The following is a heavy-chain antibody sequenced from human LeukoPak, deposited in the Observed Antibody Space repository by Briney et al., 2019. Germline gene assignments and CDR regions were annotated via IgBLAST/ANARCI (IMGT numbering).Heavy chain of an antibody. CDR1: GYTFTSYY. D-gene: IGHD5-18*01. CDR2: INPNSGGT. Sequence: ASVKVSCTASGYTFTSYYMHWVRQAPGQGLEWMGRINPNSGGTNYAQKFQGRVTMTRDTSISTAYMELSRLRSDDTAVYYCARGVGYSYGLPDYWGQGTLVTVSS. CDR3: ARGVGYSYGLPDY. J-gene: IGHJ4*02. V-gene: IGHV1-2*06.